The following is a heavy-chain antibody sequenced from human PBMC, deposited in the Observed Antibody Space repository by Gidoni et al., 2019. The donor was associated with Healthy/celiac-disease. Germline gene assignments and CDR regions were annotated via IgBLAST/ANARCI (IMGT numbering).Heavy chain of an antibody. J-gene: IGHJ4*02. V-gene: IGHV3-33*01. CDR3: ARERYYDSSGYSLDY. CDR2: IWYDGSNK. Sequence: QVQLVESGGGVVQPGRSRSLSCAASGFTFSSYGMQWVRQAPGKGLEWVAVIWYDGSNKYYADSVKGRFTISRDNSKNTLYLQMNSLRAEDTAVYYCARERYYDSSGYSLDYWGQGTLVTVSS. D-gene: IGHD3-22*01. CDR1: GFTFSSYG.